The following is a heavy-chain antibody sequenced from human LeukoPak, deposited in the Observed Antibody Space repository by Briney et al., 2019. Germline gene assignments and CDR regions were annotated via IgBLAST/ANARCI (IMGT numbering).Heavy chain of an antibody. CDR1: GFTFSSYS. D-gene: IGHD3-22*01. V-gene: IGHV3-48*04. CDR3: ARDLKYYDSSGFDY. J-gene: IGHJ4*02. Sequence: GGSLRLSCAASGFTFSSYSMNWVRQAPGKGLEWVSYISSSSSTIYYTDSVKGRLTISRDNTKNSLTLQMNSLRAEDTAVYYCARDLKYYDSSGFDYWGQGTLVTVSS. CDR2: ISSSSSTI.